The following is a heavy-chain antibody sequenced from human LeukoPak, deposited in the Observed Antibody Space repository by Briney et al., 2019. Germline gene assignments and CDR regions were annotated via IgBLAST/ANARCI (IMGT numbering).Heavy chain of an antibody. J-gene: IGHJ4*02. CDR3: AKVEALGYCSSTSCYWDY. CDR2: IWSDGSNK. Sequence: GGSLRLSCAASGFTFRSYGMHWVRQAPGKGLEWVAVIWSDGSNKNYADSVKGRFTISRDNSKNTLSLQMDSLRAEDTAVYYCAKVEALGYCSSTSCYWDYWGQGTLVTVSS. V-gene: IGHV3-33*06. CDR1: GFTFRSYG. D-gene: IGHD2-2*01.